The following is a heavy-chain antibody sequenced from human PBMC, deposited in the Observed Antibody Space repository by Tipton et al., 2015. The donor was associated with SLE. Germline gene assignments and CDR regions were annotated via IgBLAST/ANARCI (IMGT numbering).Heavy chain of an antibody. CDR1: GFTFSRYD. J-gene: IGHJ3*02. CDR3: ARPFPPEWSTFAFDI. V-gene: IGHV3-7*05. D-gene: IGHD3-3*01. CDR2: IKRDGGEK. Sequence: SLRLSCVVSGFTFSRYDMHWVRQAPGKGLEWVANIKRDGGEKYYADSVKGRFTISRDNAKNSLYLQMNSLRAEDTAVYYCARPFPPEWSTFAFDIWGQGTMVTVSS.